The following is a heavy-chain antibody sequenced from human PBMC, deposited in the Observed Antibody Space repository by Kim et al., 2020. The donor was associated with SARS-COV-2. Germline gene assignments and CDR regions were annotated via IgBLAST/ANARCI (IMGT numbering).Heavy chain of an antibody. Sequence: SETLSLTCTVSGGSISSGSYYWSWIRQPAGKGLEWIGRIYTSGSTNYNPSLKSRVTISVDTSKNQFSLKLSSVTAADTAVYYCARGLRYFDWSGKGGYYYYGMDVWGQGTTVTVSS. CDR2: IYTSGST. J-gene: IGHJ6*02. CDR3: ARGLRYFDWSGKGGYYYYGMDV. D-gene: IGHD3-9*01. V-gene: IGHV4-61*02. CDR1: GGSISSGSYY.